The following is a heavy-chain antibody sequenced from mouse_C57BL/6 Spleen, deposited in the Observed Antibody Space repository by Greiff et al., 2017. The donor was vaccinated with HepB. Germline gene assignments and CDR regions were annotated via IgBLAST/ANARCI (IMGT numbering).Heavy chain of an antibody. CDR2: IDPETGGN. J-gene: IGHJ2*01. CDR1: GYTFTDYE. CDR3: TRYRSSYNFDY. Sequence: VQLQQSGAELVRPGASVTLSCKASGYTFTDYEMHWVKQTPVHGLEWIGAIDPETGGNAYNQKFKGKAILTADKSASTAYMELRSLTSEDSAVYYCTRYRSSYNFDYWGQGTTLTVSS. D-gene: IGHD1-1*01. V-gene: IGHV1-15*01.